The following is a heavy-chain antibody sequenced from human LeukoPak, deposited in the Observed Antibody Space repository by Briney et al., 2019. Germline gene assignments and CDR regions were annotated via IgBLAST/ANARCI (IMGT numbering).Heavy chain of an antibody. V-gene: IGHV4-31*03. CDR2: IYYSGST. CDR3: ARDRGRMVRGVIDY. Sequence: SQTLSLTCTVSGGSISSGGYYWSWIRQHPGKGLEWIGYIYYSGSTYCNPSLKSRVTISVDTSKNQFSLKLSSVTAADTAVYYCARDRGRMVRGVIDYWGQGTLVTVSS. J-gene: IGHJ4*02. D-gene: IGHD3-10*01. CDR1: GGSISSGGYY.